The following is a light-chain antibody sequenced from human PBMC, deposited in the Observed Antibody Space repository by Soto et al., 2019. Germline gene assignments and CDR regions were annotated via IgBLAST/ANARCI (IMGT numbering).Light chain of an antibody. J-gene: IGLJ1*01. CDR3: KSYDSSHYV. CDR1: SSNIGAGYD. Sequence: QSVLTQPPSVSGAPGQRVTISCTGSSSNIGAGYDVHWYQQLPGTAPKLLIYGNSNRPSGVPDRFSGSKSGTSASLAITGLQAEDEADYYCKSYDSSHYVFGTGTKVTV. CDR2: GNS. V-gene: IGLV1-40*01.